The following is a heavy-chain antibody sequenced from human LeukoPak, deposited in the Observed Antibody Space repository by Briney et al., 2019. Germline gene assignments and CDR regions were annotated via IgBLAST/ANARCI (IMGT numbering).Heavy chain of an antibody. CDR1: GFTFSSYG. J-gene: IGHJ4*02. Sequence: GGSLRLSCAASGFTFSSYGMHWVRQVPGKGLEWVAVISYDGSNKYYADSVKGRFTISRDNPKNTLYLQMNSLRAEDTAVYYCAKTPGDVRWEPQRDYFDYWGQGTLVTVSS. D-gene: IGHD1-26*01. CDR2: ISYDGSNK. CDR3: AKTPGDVRWEPQRDYFDY. V-gene: IGHV3-30*18.